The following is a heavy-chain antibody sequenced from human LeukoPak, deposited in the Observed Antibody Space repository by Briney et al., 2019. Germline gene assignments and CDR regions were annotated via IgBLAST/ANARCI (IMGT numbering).Heavy chain of an antibody. CDR3: AKESAYCGSDCRSLSDY. D-gene: IGHD2-21*02. J-gene: IGHJ4*02. CDR1: GFTFKNYA. CDR2: ISGDAVTS. Sequence: GGSLRLTCAASGFTFKNYAMNWVRQSPGQGLEWVSTISGDAVTSWYADSVKGRFTVSRDNSKNIVFLQMNNLRAEDTAVYYCAKESAYCGSDCRSLSDYWGQGTLVTVSS. V-gene: IGHV3-23*01.